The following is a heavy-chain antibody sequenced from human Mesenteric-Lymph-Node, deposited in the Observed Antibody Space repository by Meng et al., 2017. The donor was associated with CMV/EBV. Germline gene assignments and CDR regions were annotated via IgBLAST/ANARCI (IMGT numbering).Heavy chain of an antibody. CDR3: ARATELRFLEYFDY. CDR1: GYTFTSYY. J-gene: IGHJ4*02. D-gene: IGHD3-3*01. CDR2: INPSGGST. Sequence: ASVKVSCKASGYTFTSYYMHWVRQAPGQGLEWMGIINPSGGSTSYAQKFQGRVTMTTDTSTSTAYMELRSLRSDDTAVYYCARATELRFLEYFDYWGQGTLVTVSS. V-gene: IGHV1-46*01.